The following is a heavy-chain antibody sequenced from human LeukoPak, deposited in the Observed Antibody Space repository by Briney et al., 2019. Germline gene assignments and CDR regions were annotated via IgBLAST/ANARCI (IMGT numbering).Heavy chain of an antibody. V-gene: IGHV1-69*05. D-gene: IGHD2-2*01. J-gene: IGHJ5*02. Sequence: ASVKVSCKASGGTFSSYAISWVRQAPGQGLEWMGGIIPIFGTANYAQKFQGRVTMTRDTSTSTVYMELSSLRSEDTAVYYCARGLQLRKPPFDPWGQGTLVTVSS. CDR2: IIPIFGTA. CDR1: GGTFSSYA. CDR3: ARGLQLRKPPFDP.